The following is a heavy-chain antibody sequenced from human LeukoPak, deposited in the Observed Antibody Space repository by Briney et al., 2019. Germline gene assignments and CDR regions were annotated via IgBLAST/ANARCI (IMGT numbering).Heavy chain of an antibody. Sequence: TVKVSCKASGGTFSSYTISWVRQAPGQGLEWMGRIIPILGIANYAQKFQGRVTITADKSTSTAYMELSSLRSEDTAVYYCARDIGGSYPAADYWGQGTLVTVSS. CDR2: IIPILGIA. D-gene: IGHD1-26*01. J-gene: IGHJ4*02. CDR3: ARDIGGSYPAADY. CDR1: GGTFSSYT. V-gene: IGHV1-69*04.